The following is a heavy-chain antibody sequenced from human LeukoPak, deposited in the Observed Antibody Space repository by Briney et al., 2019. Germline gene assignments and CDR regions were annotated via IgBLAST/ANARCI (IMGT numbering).Heavy chain of an antibody. CDR2: IYYSGST. J-gene: IGHJ4*02. D-gene: IGHD2-2*01. V-gene: IGHV4-31*03. CDR1: GGSISSGGYY. Sequence: SETLSLTCTVSGGSISSGGYYWSWIRQHPGKGLEWIGYIYYSGSTYYNPSLKSRVTISVDTSKNQFSLKLSSVTAADTAVYYCVSYCSTTTCPFDYWGQGTLVTVSS. CDR3: VSYCSTTTCPFDY.